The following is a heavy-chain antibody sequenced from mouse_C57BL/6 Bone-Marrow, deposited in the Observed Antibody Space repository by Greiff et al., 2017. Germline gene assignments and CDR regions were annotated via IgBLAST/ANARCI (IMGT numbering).Heavy chain of an antibody. CDR1: GLNIKNTY. J-gene: IGHJ2*01. CDR3: ARRYYYGSSPYYFDY. D-gene: IGHD1-1*01. CDR2: IDPANGNT. V-gene: IGHV14-3*01. Sequence: VQLQQSVAELVRPGASVKLSCTASGLNIKNTYMHWVKQRPEQGLEWIGRIDPANGNTKYAPKFQGKATITADTSSNTAYLQLSSLTSEDTAIYYCARRYYYGSSPYYFDYWGQGTTLTVSS.